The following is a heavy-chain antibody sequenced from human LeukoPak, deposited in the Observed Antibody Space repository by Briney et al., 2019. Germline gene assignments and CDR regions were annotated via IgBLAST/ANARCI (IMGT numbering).Heavy chain of an antibody. D-gene: IGHD1-1*01. J-gene: IGHJ3*02. V-gene: IGHV4-59*08. Sequence: WETLSLTSTVSGGSFYSYYWSWIRQPPGKGLEWIGYIYYSGNTNYNPSLKSRVTISVDTSKNQFSLKLSSVTAADTAVYYCARRFGSGNDLVTFDIWGQGTVVTVSS. CDR1: GGSFYSYY. CDR3: ARRFGSGNDLVTFDI. CDR2: IYYSGNT.